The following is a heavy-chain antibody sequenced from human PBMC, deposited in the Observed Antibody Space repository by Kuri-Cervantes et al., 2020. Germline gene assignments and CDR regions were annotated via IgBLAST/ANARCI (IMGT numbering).Heavy chain of an antibody. V-gene: IGHV4-38-2*02. J-gene: IGHJ1*01. D-gene: IGHD1/OR15-1a*01. CDR2: LYHSGIP. Sequence: ESLKISCSVSGYSISSGHSWGWIRQPPGKGLEWIGNLYHSGIPYYNPSLKSRVTTSIDTSKNQFSLKLSSMTAADTAVYYCASEGTRTNQYFQHWGQGTLVTVSS. CDR3: ASEGTRTNQYFQH. CDR1: GYSISSGHS.